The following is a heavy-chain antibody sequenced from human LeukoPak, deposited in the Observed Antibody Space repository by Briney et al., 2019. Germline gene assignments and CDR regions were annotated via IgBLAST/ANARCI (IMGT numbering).Heavy chain of an antibody. V-gene: IGHV3-33*08. D-gene: IGHD5-18*01. CDR3: TRDRAVTHFDY. Sequence: PGGSLRLSCAASGFTFSSYAMSWVRQAPGKGLEWVALIWLDGSNKYYADSVKGRFTISRDNSKNTLYLQMNSLRAEDTAVYYCTRDRAVTHFDYWGQGTLVTVSS. J-gene: IGHJ4*02. CDR2: IWLDGSNK. CDR1: GFTFSSYA.